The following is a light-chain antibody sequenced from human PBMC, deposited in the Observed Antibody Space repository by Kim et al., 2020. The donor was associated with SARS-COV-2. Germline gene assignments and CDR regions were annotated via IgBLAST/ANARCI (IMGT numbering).Light chain of an antibody. CDR2: DNN. CDR3: GTWDSSLSVWL. CDR1: SSNSVTNY. J-gene: IGLJ3*02. V-gene: IGLV1-51*01. Sequence: GQKVTISCSGSSSNSVTNYVSWYQQLPGTAPKVLIYDNNKRPSGIPDRFSGSKSGTSGTLDITGLQTGDEADYYCGTWDSSLSVWLFGGGTQLTVL.